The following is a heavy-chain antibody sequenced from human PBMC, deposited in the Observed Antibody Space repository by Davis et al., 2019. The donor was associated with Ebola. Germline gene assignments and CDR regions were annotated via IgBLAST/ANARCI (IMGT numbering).Heavy chain of an antibody. CDR3: ARNTIYDYDGSVYSSPYYFDF. Sequence: MPSETLSLTCTVSSGSISSSSYYWGWIRQPPGTGLEWIANIYYSGSTQYNPSLKSRVTISVDTSKNQFSLKLTSVTAADTAVYFCARNTIYDYDGSVYSSPYYFDFWGQGTLVTVSS. D-gene: IGHD3-22*01. J-gene: IGHJ4*02. CDR2: IYYSGST. CDR1: SGSISSSSYY. V-gene: IGHV4-39*01.